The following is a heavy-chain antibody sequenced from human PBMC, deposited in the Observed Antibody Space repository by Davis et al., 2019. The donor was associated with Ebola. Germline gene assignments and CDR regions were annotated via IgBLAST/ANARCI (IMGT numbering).Heavy chain of an antibody. V-gene: IGHV3-48*02. CDR3: AESGFSTAYYVNSATLDI. D-gene: IGHD3-22*01. CDR1: GIALTSYH. J-gene: IGHJ3*02. CDR2: ISYSSTII. Sequence: GESLKISCAASGIALTSYHMTWVRPAPRKGLEWVAYISYSSTIIYYADSVKGRFTISRDNAKNSLYPQLNSLTDEDTAVYFCAESGFSTAYYVNSATLDIWGQGTMVTVSS.